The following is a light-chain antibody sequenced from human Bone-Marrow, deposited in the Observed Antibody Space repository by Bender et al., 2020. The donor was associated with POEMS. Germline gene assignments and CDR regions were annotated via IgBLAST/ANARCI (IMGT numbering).Light chain of an antibody. Sequence: QSVLTQPPSASGTPGQRVTISCSGGSSNIGAHAVNWYQHLPGAAPKLLIYSSHRRPSEVPDRFSGSRSGTSASLAISGLQSEDEADYYCAVWDDSLHGWVFGGGTKLTV. CDR1: SSNIGAHA. CDR3: AVWDDSLHGWV. CDR2: SSH. V-gene: IGLV1-44*01. J-gene: IGLJ3*02.